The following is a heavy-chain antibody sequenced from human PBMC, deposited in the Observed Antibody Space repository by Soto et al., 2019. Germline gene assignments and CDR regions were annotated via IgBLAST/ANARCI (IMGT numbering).Heavy chain of an antibody. Sequence: EASVKVSCKASGYTFTSYDINWVRQATGQGLEWMGWMNPNSGNTGYAQKFQGRVTMTRNTSISTAYMELSSLRSEDTAVYYCARGIAAAAPRREGPYYYYMDVWGKGTTVTVSS. CDR3: ARGIAAAAPRREGPYYYYMDV. D-gene: IGHD6-13*01. CDR2: MNPNSGNT. CDR1: GYTFTSYD. V-gene: IGHV1-8*01. J-gene: IGHJ6*03.